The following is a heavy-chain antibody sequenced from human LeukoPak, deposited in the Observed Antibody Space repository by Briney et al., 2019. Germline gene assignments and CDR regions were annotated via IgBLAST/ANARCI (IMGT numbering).Heavy chain of an antibody. D-gene: IGHD5-12*01. CDR3: ARDGGSGYDYERSDY. Sequence: GGSLRLSCAASGFTFSSYWMSWVRQAPGKGLEWVANIKQDGSEKYYVDSVKGRFTISRDNAKNSLHLQMNSLRAEDTAVYYCARDGGSGYDYERSDYWGQGTLVIVSS. J-gene: IGHJ4*02. CDR1: GFTFSSYW. V-gene: IGHV3-7*01. CDR2: IKQDGSEK.